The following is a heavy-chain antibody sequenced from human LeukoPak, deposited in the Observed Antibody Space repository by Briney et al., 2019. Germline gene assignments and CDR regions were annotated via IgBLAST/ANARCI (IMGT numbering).Heavy chain of an antibody. Sequence: GGSLRLSCAASGFTFSSYAMSWVRQAPGKGLEWVSAISGSGGSTYYADSVKGRFTISRDNSKNTPYLQMNSLRAEDTAVYYCARSRQFYYDSSGYSDYWGQGTLVTVSS. D-gene: IGHD3-22*01. CDR1: GFTFSSYA. J-gene: IGHJ4*02. CDR3: ARSRQFYYDSSGYSDY. CDR2: ISGSGGST. V-gene: IGHV3-23*01.